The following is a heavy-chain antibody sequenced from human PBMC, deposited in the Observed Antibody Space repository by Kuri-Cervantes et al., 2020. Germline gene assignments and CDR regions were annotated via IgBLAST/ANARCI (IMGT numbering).Heavy chain of an antibody. CDR2: ISSSGSTI. D-gene: IGHD3-10*01. J-gene: IGHJ5*02. Sequence: GESLKISCAASGFTFSSYAMSWVRQAPGKGLEWVSYISSSGSTIYYADSVKGRFTISRDNAKNSLYLQMNSLRAEDTAVYYCAGSHYGSGSYYSSPVSNWFDPWGQGTLVTVSS. CDR1: GFTFSSYA. CDR3: AGSHYGSGSYYSSPVSNWFDP. V-gene: IGHV3-48*04.